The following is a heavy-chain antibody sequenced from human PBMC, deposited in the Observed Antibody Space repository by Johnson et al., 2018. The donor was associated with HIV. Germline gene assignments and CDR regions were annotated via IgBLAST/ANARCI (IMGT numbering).Heavy chain of an antibody. CDR2: IGTAGDT. D-gene: IGHD6-6*01. CDR1: GFTFSSYD. Sequence: VQLVESGGGVVRPGGSLRLSCAASGFTFSSYDMHWVRQATGKCLEWVSAIGTAGDTYYPGSVKGRFTISRENAKNSLYLQMNSLRAGDTAVYYCARGGIAARIDSFDIWGQGTLVTVSS. J-gene: IGHJ3*02. CDR3: ARGGIAARIDSFDI. V-gene: IGHV3-13*01.